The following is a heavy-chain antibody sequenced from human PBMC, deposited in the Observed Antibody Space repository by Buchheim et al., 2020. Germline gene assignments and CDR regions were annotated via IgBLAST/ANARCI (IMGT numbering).Heavy chain of an antibody. D-gene: IGHD3-22*01. J-gene: IGHJ4*02. CDR1: GGSISSGDCY. V-gene: IGHV4-30-4*01. CDR3: ARVDDGYYSY. Sequence: QVQLQESGPGLVKPSQTLSLTCTVSGGSISSGDCYWSWIRQPPGKGLEWIGYIYYSGSTYYNPSLKSRITISIDKSNNPFSLELSSVTAADTAMYYCARVDDGYYSYWGQGTL. CDR2: IYYSGST.